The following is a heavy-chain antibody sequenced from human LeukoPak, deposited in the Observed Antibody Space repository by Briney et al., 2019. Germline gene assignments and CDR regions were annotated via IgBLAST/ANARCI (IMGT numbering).Heavy chain of an antibody. J-gene: IGHJ3*02. Sequence: GGSLRLSCEASGFTFSSYSMNWVRQAPGKGLEWVSSISSSGTYVYCADSVKGRFTISRDNAKNSLSLQMNSLRADDAAVYYCARASSKQLAGYLPDGFDIWGQGTMVTVSS. D-gene: IGHD3-9*01. CDR2: ISSSGTYV. CDR1: GFTFSSYS. CDR3: ARASSKQLAGYLPDGFDI. V-gene: IGHV3-21*01.